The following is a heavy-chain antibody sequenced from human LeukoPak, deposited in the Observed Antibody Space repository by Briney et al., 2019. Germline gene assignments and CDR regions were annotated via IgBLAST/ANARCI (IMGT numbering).Heavy chain of an antibody. CDR3: ARQDIVVVPAAKDYYYYMDV. V-gene: IGHV4-39*01. D-gene: IGHD2-2*01. J-gene: IGHJ6*03. CDR2: MYHSGST. Sequence: ASETLSLTCTVSGGSISSSSYYWGWIRQPPGKGLEWIGSMYHSGSTYYNPSLKSRVTTSVDTSKNQFSLELSSVTAADTAVYYCARQDIVVVPAAKDYYYYMDVWGKGTTVTVFS. CDR1: GGSISSSSYY.